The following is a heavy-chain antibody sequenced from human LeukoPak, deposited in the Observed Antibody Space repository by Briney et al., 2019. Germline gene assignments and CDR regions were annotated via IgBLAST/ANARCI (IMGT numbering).Heavy chain of an antibody. CDR3: ARGYSGYLVN. D-gene: IGHD5-12*01. Sequence: SQTLSLTCAISGDSVSSNSAAWNWIRQSPSSGLEWLGRTYYRSKWYTYCAVSVKSRITINPDTSKNHFSLQLYSVTPDDTAVYYCARGYSGYLVNWGQGTLVTVSS. CDR2: TYYRSKWYT. CDR1: GDSVSSNSAA. V-gene: IGHV6-1*01. J-gene: IGHJ4*02.